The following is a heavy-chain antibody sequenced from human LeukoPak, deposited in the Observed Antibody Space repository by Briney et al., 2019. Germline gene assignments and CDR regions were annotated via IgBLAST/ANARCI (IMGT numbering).Heavy chain of an antibody. Sequence: GGSLRLSCAASGFTFRSYAMSWVRRAPGKGLEWVSAISGSGTNTDYADSVKGRFTISRDNSKNTLYLQMNSLRAEDTAVYYCARDHGAARPNDAFDIWGQGTMVTVSS. CDR2: ISGSGTNT. D-gene: IGHD6-6*01. CDR1: GFTFRSYA. V-gene: IGHV3-23*01. J-gene: IGHJ3*02. CDR3: ARDHGAARPNDAFDI.